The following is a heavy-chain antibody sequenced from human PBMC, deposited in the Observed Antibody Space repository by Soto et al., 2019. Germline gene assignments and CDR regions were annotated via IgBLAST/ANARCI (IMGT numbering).Heavy chain of an antibody. CDR1: GGSISSGGYS. V-gene: IGHV4-30-2*01. J-gene: IGHJ6*02. Sequence: QLQLQESGSGLVKPSQTLSLTCAVSGGSISSGGYSWSWIRQPPGKGLEWIGYIYHSVSTYYNPSRKTRVTIAVDRSKTQFSLKLSSVTAADTAVYYCARVNGGYYYDGMDVWGQGTTFTVSS. CDR3: ARVNGGYYYDGMDV. CDR2: IYHSVST. D-gene: IGHD4-17*01.